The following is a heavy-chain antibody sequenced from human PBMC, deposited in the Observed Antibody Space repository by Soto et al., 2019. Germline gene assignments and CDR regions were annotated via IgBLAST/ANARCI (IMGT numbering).Heavy chain of an antibody. J-gene: IGHJ4*02. CDR3: ARTVGAAYYFDF. CDR1: GDSMTKYY. CDR2: VYMSGST. D-gene: IGHD1-26*01. Sequence: QVQLQESGPGLVRPSETLSLTCTVSGDSMTKYYWSWIRQTAGKGLEWIGRVYMSGSTNYNSSLKSRVTMSIDTSNNHLSLDLKSVTAADTAVYFCARTVGAAYYFDFWGQGALVTVSS. V-gene: IGHV4-4*07.